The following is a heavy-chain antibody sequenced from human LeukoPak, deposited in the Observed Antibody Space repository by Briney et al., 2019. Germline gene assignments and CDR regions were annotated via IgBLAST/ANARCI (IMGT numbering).Heavy chain of an antibody. CDR2: INPSGGST. CDR3: ARGAEWWLNFPHCFDY. V-gene: IGHV1-46*01. Sequence: GASVKVSCKASGYTFTSYYMHWVRQAPGQGLEWMGVINPSGGSTSYAQKFQGRVTMTRDTSTSTVYMELSSLRSEDTAVYYCARGAEWWLNFPHCFDYWDQGTLVTVSS. D-gene: IGHD2-8*01. CDR1: GYTFTSYY. J-gene: IGHJ4*02.